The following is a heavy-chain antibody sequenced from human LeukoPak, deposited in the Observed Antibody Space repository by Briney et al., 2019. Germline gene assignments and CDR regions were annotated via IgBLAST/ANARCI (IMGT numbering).Heavy chain of an antibody. CDR3: ARDANYYDSSGYYYVPDY. V-gene: IGHV1-69*13. CDR1: GFTFTSYD. D-gene: IGHD3-22*01. J-gene: IGHJ4*02. CDR2: IIPIFGTA. Sequence: SVKVSCKASGFTFTSYDINWVRQASGQGLEWMGGIIPIFGTANYAQKFQGRVTITADESTSTAYMELSSLRSEDTAVYYCARDANYYDSSGYYYVPDYWGQGTLVTVSS.